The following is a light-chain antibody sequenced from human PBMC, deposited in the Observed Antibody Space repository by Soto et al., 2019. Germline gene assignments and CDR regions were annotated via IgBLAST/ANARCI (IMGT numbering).Light chain of an antibody. CDR2: GIS. CDR1: QSVSSN. Sequence: EIVMTQSPATLSVSRGERATLSCRAGQSVSSNLAWYQQKPGQAPRLLMYGISRRATGIPDRFSGSGSGTDFTLTISRLEPEDFAVYYCQQYGSSPWTFGQGTKVDIK. J-gene: IGKJ1*01. CDR3: QQYGSSPWT. V-gene: IGKV3-20*01.